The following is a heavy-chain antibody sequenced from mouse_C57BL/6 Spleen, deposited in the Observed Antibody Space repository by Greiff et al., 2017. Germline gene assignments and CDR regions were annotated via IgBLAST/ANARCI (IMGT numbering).Heavy chain of an antibody. D-gene: IGHD1-1*01. J-gene: IGHJ3*01. V-gene: IGHV5-4*01. Sequence: EVQGVESGGGLVKPGGSLKLSCAASGFTFSSYAMSWVRQTPEKRLEWVATISDGGSYTYYPDNVKGRFTISRDNAKNNLYLQMSHLKSEDTAMYYCARDDGSSFFAYWGQGTLVTVSA. CDR2: ISDGGSYT. CDR3: ARDDGSSFFAY. CDR1: GFTFSSYA.